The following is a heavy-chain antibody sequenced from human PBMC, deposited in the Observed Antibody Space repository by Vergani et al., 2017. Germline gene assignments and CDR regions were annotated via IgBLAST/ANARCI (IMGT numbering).Heavy chain of an antibody. D-gene: IGHD1-26*01. Sequence: QVQLQESGPGLVKPSQTLSLTCTVSGASMSSVGYYWTWIRQSAWTRLEWIGDILGSGTANYNPSFQGRVSMSVATSKNQFSLTLNSVNATDTDVYFCARGSRAEGYSGPDSWGQGTRVTVSS. CDR2: ILGSGTA. J-gene: IGHJ4*02. CDR1: GASMSSVGYY. CDR3: ARGSRAEGYSGPDS. V-gene: IGHV4-61*02.